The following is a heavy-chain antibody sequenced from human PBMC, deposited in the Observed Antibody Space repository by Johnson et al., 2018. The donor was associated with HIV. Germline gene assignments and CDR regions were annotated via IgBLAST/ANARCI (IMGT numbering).Heavy chain of an antibody. D-gene: IGHD3-22*01. CDR3: ARGRPSGSHDAFDI. J-gene: IGHJ3*02. CDR1: GVTFSDYY. Sequence: QVQLVESGGGLVKPGGSLRLSCAASGVTFSDYYMSWIRQAPGKGLEWISYISSGGSTKYYADSVKGRFTISRDNAKNSLYLQMNSLRADDTAVYYCARGRPSGSHDAFDIWGQGTMVTVSS. CDR2: ISSGGSTK. V-gene: IGHV3-11*04.